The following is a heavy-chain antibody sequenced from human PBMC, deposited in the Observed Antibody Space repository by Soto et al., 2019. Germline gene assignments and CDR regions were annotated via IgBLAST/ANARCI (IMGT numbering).Heavy chain of an antibody. V-gene: IGHV6-1*01. J-gene: IGHJ6*02. Sequence: PSQTLSLTCAISGDSVSSNSATWNWISQSPSRGLEWLGRTYYRSKWYNDYAVSVKSRITISPDTSKNQFSLQLNSVTPDDTAVFYCARDTPPYGLDVWGQGTTVTVSS. CDR1: GDSVSSNSAT. CDR2: TYYRSKWYN. CDR3: ARDTPPYGLDV.